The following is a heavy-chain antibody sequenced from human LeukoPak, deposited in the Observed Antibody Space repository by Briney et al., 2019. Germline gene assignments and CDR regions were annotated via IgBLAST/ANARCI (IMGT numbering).Heavy chain of an antibody. CDR1: GFTFSSYA. D-gene: IGHD3-10*01. V-gene: IGHV3-23*01. Sequence: GGSLRLSCAASGFTFSSYAMSWVRHAPGKGLEWVSAISGSGGSTYYADSVKGRFTISRDNSKNTLYLQMNSLRAEDTAVYYCAKEPYGSGSYYTPFDYWGQGTLVTVSS. J-gene: IGHJ4*02. CDR3: AKEPYGSGSYYTPFDY. CDR2: ISGSGGST.